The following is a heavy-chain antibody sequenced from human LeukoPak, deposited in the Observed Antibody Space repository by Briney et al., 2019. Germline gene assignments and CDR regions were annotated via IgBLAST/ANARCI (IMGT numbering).Heavy chain of an antibody. D-gene: IGHD1-26*01. CDR2: MNPNSGNT. V-gene: IGHV1-8*03. CDR1: GYTFTSYD. Sequence: GASVKVSCKASGYTFTSYDINWVRQATGQGLEWMGWMNPNSGNTGYAQKFQGRVTITRNTSISTAYMELSSLRSEDTAVYYCARVTGATYAVDFDYWGQGTLVTVSS. CDR3: ARVTGATYAVDFDY. J-gene: IGHJ4*02.